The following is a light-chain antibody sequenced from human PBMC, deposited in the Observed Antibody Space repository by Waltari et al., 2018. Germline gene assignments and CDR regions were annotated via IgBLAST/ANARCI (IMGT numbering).Light chain of an antibody. Sequence: QSALTQPASVSGSPGQSATLSCTGSRSDIGGYDIVSWYQQHPGNAPKLIICDVSKRPSGVSDRFSGSKSGDTASLTISGLQFEDEADYYCCSYAGNYIWVFGGGTRLTVL. CDR1: RSDIGGYDI. CDR2: DVS. J-gene: IGLJ3*02. V-gene: IGLV2-23*02. CDR3: CSYAGNYIWV.